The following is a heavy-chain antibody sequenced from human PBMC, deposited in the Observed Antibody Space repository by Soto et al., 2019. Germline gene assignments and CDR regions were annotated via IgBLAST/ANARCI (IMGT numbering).Heavy chain of an antibody. D-gene: IGHD2-15*01. CDR2: ISSSGSTI. CDR3: AGGLVVVAALHYYGMDV. V-gene: IGHV3-48*04. J-gene: IGHJ6*02. Sequence: GGSLRLSCAGSGFAFSGSTIHWVRQASGKGLEWVSYISSSGSTIYYADSVKGRFTISRDNAKNSLYLQMNSLRAEDTAVYYCAGGLVVVAALHYYGMDVWGQGTTVTVSS. CDR1: GFAFSGST.